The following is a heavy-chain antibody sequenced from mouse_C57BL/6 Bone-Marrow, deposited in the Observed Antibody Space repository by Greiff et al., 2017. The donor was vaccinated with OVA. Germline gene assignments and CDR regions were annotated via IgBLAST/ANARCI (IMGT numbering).Heavy chain of an antibody. CDR1: GYTFTSYW. Sequence: QVQLQQPGAELVKPGASVKLSCKASGYTFTSYWMHWVKQRPGQGLEWIGMIHPNSGSTNYNEKFKSKATLTVDKSSSTAYMQLSSLTSEDSAVYYCARNHYYGSSPYFDYWGQGTTLTVSS. CDR3: ARNHYYGSSPYFDY. D-gene: IGHD1-1*01. CDR2: IHPNSGST. V-gene: IGHV1-64*01. J-gene: IGHJ2*01.